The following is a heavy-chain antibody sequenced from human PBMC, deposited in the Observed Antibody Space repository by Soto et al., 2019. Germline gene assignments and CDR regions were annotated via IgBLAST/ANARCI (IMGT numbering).Heavy chain of an antibody. V-gene: IGHV1-18*01. CDR3: AKDRDDYRNYVFDY. CDR1: GYTFTSYG. Sequence: ASVKVSCKASGYTFTSYGISWVRQAPGQGLEWMGWISAYNGSTNYADSVKGRFTISRDNSKNTLYLQMNSLRVEDTAVYYCAKDRDDYRNYVFDYWGQGTLVTVSS. CDR2: ISAYNGST. D-gene: IGHD4-4*01. J-gene: IGHJ4*02.